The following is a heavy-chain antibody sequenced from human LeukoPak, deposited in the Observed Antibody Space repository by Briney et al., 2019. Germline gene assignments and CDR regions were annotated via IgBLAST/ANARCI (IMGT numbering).Heavy chain of an antibody. Sequence: SETLSLTCTVSGGSISSSSYYWGWIRQPPGKGLEWIGSIYYSGSTYYNPSLKSRVTISVDTSKNQFSLKLSSVTAADTAVYYCARLGSGCYWDNDYWGQGTLVTVSS. D-gene: IGHD3-22*01. J-gene: IGHJ4*02. CDR2: IYYSGST. CDR3: ARLGSGCYWDNDY. CDR1: GGSISSSSYY. V-gene: IGHV4-39*01.